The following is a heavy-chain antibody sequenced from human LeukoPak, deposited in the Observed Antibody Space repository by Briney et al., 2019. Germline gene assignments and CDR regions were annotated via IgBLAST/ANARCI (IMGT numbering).Heavy chain of an antibody. J-gene: IGHJ5*02. V-gene: IGHV4-4*07. Sequence: SETLSLTCTVPGGSISSYYWSWIRQPAGKGLEWIGRIYTSGSTNYNPSLKSRVTMSVDTSKNQFSLKLSSVTAAGTAVYYCARVGSGSYYNWFDPWGQGTLVTVSS. CDR1: GGSISSYY. CDR2: IYTSGST. D-gene: IGHD3-10*01. CDR3: ARVGSGSYYNWFDP.